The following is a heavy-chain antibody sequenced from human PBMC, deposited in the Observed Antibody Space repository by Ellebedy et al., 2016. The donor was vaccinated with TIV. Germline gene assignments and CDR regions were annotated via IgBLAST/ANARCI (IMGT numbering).Heavy chain of an antibody. Sequence: PGGSLRLSCAASGFTLSYYTLNWVRQAPGKGLEWLAYISTGSSRSTIYYADSVKGRFTISRDNSKNTLYLQMNSLRVDDTAVYYCAREARDGDYGRGLDVWGQGTTVIVSS. CDR3: AREARDGDYGRGLDV. J-gene: IGHJ6*02. CDR2: ISTGSSRSTI. CDR1: GFTLSYYT. V-gene: IGHV3-48*01. D-gene: IGHD4-17*01.